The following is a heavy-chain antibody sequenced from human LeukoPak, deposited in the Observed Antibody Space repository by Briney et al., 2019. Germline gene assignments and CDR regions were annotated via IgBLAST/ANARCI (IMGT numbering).Heavy chain of an antibody. J-gene: IGHJ4*02. CDR3: ARRGGLLGFFDY. CDR2: INPNSGGT. CDR1: GYTFTGYY. V-gene: IGHV1-2*02. Sequence: ASVKVSCKASGYTFTGYYMHWVRQAPGQGLEWMRWINPNSGGTNYAQKFQGRITMTRDTSISTAYMELSRLRSDDTAVYYCARRGGLLGFFDYWGQGTLVTVSS. D-gene: IGHD3-10*01.